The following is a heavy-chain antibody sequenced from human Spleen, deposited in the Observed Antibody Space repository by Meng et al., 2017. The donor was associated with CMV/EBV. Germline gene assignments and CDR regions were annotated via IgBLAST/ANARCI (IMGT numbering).Heavy chain of an antibody. V-gene: IGHV4-31*02. D-gene: IGHD6-19*01. CDR3: ARTPGAGAHGWFNP. CDR2: IYYSKST. CDR1: SDSIRSGGYY. Sequence: SSDSIRSGGYYWNWIRQQPGRGLGWNGYIYYSKSTYYSPSLKSRVTISVDTTKNQFSLKLSSVTAADTAVNYCARTPGAGAHGWFNPWGQETLVTVSS. J-gene: IGHJ5*02.